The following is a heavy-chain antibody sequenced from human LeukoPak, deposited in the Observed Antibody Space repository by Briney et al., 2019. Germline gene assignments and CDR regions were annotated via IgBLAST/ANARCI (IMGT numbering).Heavy chain of an antibody. CDR1: GFTFSSYG. CDR3: AKESMDYGGNYYYYGMDV. J-gene: IGHJ6*02. D-gene: IGHD4-23*01. Sequence: GRSLRLSCAASGFTFSSYGMHWARQAPGKGLEWVAVISYDGSNKYYADSVKGRFTISRDNSKNTLYLQMNSLRAEDTAVYYCAKESMDYGGNYYYYGMDVWGQGTTVTVSS. CDR2: ISYDGSNK. V-gene: IGHV3-30*18.